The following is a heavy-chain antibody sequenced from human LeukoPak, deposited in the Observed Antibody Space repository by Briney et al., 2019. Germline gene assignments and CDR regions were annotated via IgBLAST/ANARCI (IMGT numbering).Heavy chain of an antibody. CDR1: GGSISSYY. CDR3: ARVQSGGQWLVEGYYFDY. V-gene: IGHV4-59*01. J-gene: IGHJ4*02. D-gene: IGHD6-19*01. Sequence: PSETLSLTCTVSGGSISSYYWSWIRQPPGKGLEWIGYIYYSGSTNYNPSLKSRVTISVDTSKNQFSLKLSSVTAADTAVYYCARVQSGGQWLVEGYYFDYWGQGTLVTVSS. CDR2: IYYSGST.